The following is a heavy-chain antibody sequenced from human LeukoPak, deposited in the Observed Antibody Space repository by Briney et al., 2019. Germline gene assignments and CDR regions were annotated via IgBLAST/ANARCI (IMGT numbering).Heavy chain of an antibody. CDR1: GFAISTYA. J-gene: IGHJ4*01. V-gene: IGHV3-21*04. CDR2: LSSGRSP. CDR3: ARQLGYCAAGTCYFDS. Sequence: GGSLRLSCAASGFAISTYAMAWVRQAPGKGLEWISSLSSGRSPSYSDSLEGRLTMSSDNAKNTLYLQMDNLRGEDTAMYYCARQLGYCAAGTCYFDSWGHGTQVTVSS. D-gene: IGHD2-8*02.